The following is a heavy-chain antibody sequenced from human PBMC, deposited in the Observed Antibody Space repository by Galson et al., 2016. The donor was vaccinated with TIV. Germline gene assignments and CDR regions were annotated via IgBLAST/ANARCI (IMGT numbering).Heavy chain of an antibody. D-gene: IGHD3-3*01. J-gene: IGHJ6*03. V-gene: IGHV1-69*13. Sequence: SVKVSCKASGGTFTSFAISWVRQSRRQGLEWMGGTVPMFGIVTYAQKSQGKITLTADASTSTAYMELRSLRSDDTAVYYCARGGWSGDPGDYHYYYMDVWGKGTTVIVSS. CDR2: TVPMFGIV. CDR1: GGTFTSFA. CDR3: ARGGWSGDPGDYHYYYMDV.